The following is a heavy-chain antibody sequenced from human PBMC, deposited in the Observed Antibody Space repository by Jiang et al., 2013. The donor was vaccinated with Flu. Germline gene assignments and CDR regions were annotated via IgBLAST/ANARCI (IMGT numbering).Heavy chain of an antibody. CDR3: ARDIVVLPAAMSAAFDI. CDR1: GYTFTAYY. CDR2: QPNSGVT. Sequence: QLVESGAEVKKPGASMKVSCKASGYTFTAYYIHVGATRPLDKGLSGGVDQPNSGVTACAQKFQDRVTMTRDTSISSAYMELTSLRSDDTAVYFCARDIVVLPAAMSAAFDIWGQGTMVTVSS. J-gene: IGHJ3*02. D-gene: IGHD2-2*01. V-gene: IGHV1-2*02.